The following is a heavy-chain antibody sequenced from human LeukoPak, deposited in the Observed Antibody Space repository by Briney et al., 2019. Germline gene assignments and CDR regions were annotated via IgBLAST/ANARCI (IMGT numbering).Heavy chain of an antibody. CDR3: ARDTSHWPAFAY. CDR2: IYYSGST. V-gene: IGHV4-59*01. J-gene: IGHJ4*02. D-gene: IGHD1-1*01. Sequence: SETLSLTCAVSGGSLSGYYWTWIRQPPGKGLEWIGYIYYSGSTNYNPSLKSRVTTSVDTSKNQFSLKLRSVTAADTAVYYCARDTSHWPAFAYWGQGTLVTVSS. CDR1: GGSLSGYY.